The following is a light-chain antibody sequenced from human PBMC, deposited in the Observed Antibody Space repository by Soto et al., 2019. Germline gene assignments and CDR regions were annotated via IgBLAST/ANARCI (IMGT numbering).Light chain of an antibody. CDR2: AAS. CDR3: QQSDSTPLT. V-gene: IGKV1-39*01. Sequence: DIVMTQSPASLSASPGERATITCRASQRISSDLYWYQQKPGQAPKLLIYAASSWQSGVPARFSGSGSGTDFTLTISSLQPEDFATYYCQQSDSTPLTFGGGTKVDI. J-gene: IGKJ4*01. CDR1: QRISSD.